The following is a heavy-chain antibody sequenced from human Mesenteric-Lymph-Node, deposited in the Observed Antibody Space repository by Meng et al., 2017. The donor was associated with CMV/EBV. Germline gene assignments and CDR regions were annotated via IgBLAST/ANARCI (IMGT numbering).Heavy chain of an antibody. Sequence: SETLSLTCTVSGGSISSYYWSWIRQPPGKGLEWIGCIYHSGSTNYNPSLKSRVTVSIDTSKKQFSLKLSSVTAADTADYYCARIRGSSVVDYWGQGTLVTVSS. D-gene: IGHD6-6*01. CDR3: ARIRGSSVVDY. V-gene: IGHV4-59*01. CDR1: GGSISSYY. J-gene: IGHJ4*02. CDR2: IYHSGST.